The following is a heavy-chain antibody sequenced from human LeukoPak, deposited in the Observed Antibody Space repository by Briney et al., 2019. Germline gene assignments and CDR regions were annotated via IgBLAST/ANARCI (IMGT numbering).Heavy chain of an antibody. Sequence: GGSLRLSCAASGFTFSSYGMHWVRQAPGKGLEWVAFIRYDGSNKYYADSVKGRFTISRDNSKNTLYLQMNSLRAEDTAVYYCAKAPGPSPPPGVYYWGRGPLVTVSS. D-gene: IGHD2-8*01. V-gene: IGHV3-30*02. CDR1: GFTFSSYG. CDR3: AKAPGPSPPPGVYY. J-gene: IGHJ4*02. CDR2: IRYDGSNK.